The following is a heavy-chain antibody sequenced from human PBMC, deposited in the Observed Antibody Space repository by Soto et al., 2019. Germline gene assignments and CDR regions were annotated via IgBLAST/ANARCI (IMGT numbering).Heavy chain of an antibody. V-gene: IGHV1-69*13. D-gene: IGHD5-18*01. CDR3: ARRTVWDYGYSYGFSLYYYGMDV. J-gene: IGHJ6*02. CDR2: IIPIFGTA. CDR1: GGTFSSYA. Sequence: SVKVSCKASGGTFSSYAISWVRQAPGQGLEWMGGIIPIFGTANYAQKFQGRVTITADESTSTAYMELSSLRSEDTAVYYCARRTVWDYGYSYGFSLYYYGMDVWGQGTTVTVSS.